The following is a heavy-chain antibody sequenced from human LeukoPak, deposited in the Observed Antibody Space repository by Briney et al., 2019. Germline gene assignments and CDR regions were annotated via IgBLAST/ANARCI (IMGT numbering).Heavy chain of an antibody. J-gene: IGHJ4*02. D-gene: IGHD3-10*01. Sequence: GGSLRLSCAASGFTFSSYEMNWVRQAPGKGLEWVSYISSSGSTIYYADSVKGRFTISRDNAKNSLYLQMNSLRAEDTAVYYCARGIKGGFGELFDYFDYWGQGTLVTVSS. V-gene: IGHV3-48*03. CDR3: ARGIKGGFGELFDYFDY. CDR1: GFTFSSYE. CDR2: ISSSGSTI.